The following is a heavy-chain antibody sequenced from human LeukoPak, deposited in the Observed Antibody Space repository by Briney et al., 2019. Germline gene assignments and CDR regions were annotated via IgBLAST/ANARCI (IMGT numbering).Heavy chain of an antibody. J-gene: IGHJ4*02. CDR1: GGSFSGYY. Sequence: PSETLSLTCAVYGGSFSGYYWSWIRQPPGKGLEWIGEINHSGSTNYNPSLKRRVTISVDTSKNQFSLKLISVTAADTGVYYCAWGYSANRRRGAAAVYWGQGTLVTVSS. D-gene: IGHD6-13*01. CDR3: AWGYSANRRRGAAAVY. CDR2: INHSGST. V-gene: IGHV4-34*01.